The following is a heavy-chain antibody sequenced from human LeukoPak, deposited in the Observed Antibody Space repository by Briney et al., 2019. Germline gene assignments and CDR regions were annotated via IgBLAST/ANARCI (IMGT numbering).Heavy chain of an antibody. Sequence: PGRSLRLSCAASGFSFSSYGMHWVRQAPGKGLEWVAVIAYDGTNKQYADSVKGRFTISRDNSKNTLYLQMNSLRAEDTAVYYCARETEDSGSTQQGYYYYYMDVWGKGTTVTVSS. CDR1: GFSFSSYG. J-gene: IGHJ6*03. CDR2: IAYDGTNK. D-gene: IGHD1-26*01. CDR3: ARETEDSGSTQQGYYYYYMDV. V-gene: IGHV3-30*03.